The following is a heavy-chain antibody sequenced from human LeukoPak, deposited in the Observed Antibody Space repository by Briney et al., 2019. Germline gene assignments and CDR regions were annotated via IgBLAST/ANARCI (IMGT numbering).Heavy chain of an antibody. CDR3: ARGRITIFGVVTHYWYFDL. Sequence: SETLSLTCTVSGGSISSGSYYWRWLRQPAGTGLEWIGRIYTSGSTNYNPSLKSRVTISVDTSKNQFSLKLSSVTAADTAVYYCARGRITIFGVVTHYWYFDLWGRGTLVTVSS. J-gene: IGHJ2*01. V-gene: IGHV4-61*02. CDR1: GGSISSGSYY. D-gene: IGHD3-3*01. CDR2: IYTSGST.